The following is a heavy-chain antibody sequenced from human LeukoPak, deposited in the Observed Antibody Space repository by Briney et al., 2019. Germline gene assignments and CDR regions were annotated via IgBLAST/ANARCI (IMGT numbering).Heavy chain of an antibody. D-gene: IGHD5-24*01. J-gene: IGHJ6*03. CDR1: GDSIPSAGYF. V-gene: IGHV4-31*03. CDR2: IYNSGST. Sequence: SETLSLTCTVSGDSIPSAGYFWNWIRQHPGKGLEWIGYIYNSGSTSYNPSLKSRISISIDTSKNQFSLRLSSVTAADTAAYYCARDANDGYGGYMDVWGQGTTVTVSS. CDR3: ARDANDGYGGYMDV.